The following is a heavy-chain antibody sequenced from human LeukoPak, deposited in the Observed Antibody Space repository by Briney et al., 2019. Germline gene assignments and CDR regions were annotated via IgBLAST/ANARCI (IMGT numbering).Heavy chain of an antibody. CDR2: ISAYNGNT. CDR3: ARHSSVVVPRGYFDY. Sequence: ASVKVSCKASGYTFTSYGISWVRQAPGQGLEWMGWISAYNGNTNYAQKLQGRVTMTTDTSTSTAYMELRSLRSDDTAVYYCARHSSVVVPRGYFDYWGQGTLVTVSS. D-gene: IGHD2-15*01. V-gene: IGHV1-18*01. J-gene: IGHJ4*02. CDR1: GYTFTSYG.